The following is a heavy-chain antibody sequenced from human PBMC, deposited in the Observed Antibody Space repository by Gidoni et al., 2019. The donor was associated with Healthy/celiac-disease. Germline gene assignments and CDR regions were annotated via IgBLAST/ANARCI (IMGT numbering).Heavy chain of an antibody. V-gene: IGHV4-61*02. CDR1: GGSISRGSYY. CDR2: IYTSGST. CDR3: ARESYYDFWSGSSKFDY. J-gene: IGHJ4*02. Sequence: QVQLQESGPGLVKPSQTLSLTCTVSGGSISRGSYYWSWIRQPAGKGLEWIGRIYTSGSTNYNPSLKSRVTISVDTSKNQFSLKLSSVTAADTAVYYCARESYYDFWSGSSKFDYWGQGTLVTVSS. D-gene: IGHD3-3*01.